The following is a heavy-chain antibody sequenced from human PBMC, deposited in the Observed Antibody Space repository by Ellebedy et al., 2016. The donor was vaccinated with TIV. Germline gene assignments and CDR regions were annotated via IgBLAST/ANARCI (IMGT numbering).Heavy chain of an antibody. CDR3: ARARQQLVRYYYYYGMDV. CDR2: IWYDGSNK. V-gene: IGHV3-33*08. D-gene: IGHD6-13*01. J-gene: IGHJ6*02. Sequence: PGGSLRLSCAASGFIVSSNYKSWVRQAPGKGLEWVSVIWYDGSNKYYADSVKGRFTISRDNSKNTLYLQMNSLRAEDTAVYYCARARQQLVRYYYYYGMDVWGQGTTVTVSS. CDR1: GFIVSSNY.